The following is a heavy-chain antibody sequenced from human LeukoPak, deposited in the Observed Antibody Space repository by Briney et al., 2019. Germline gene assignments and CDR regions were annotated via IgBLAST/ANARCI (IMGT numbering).Heavy chain of an antibody. CDR3: AREVGQQLVHTPLNCY. CDR2: ISAYNGNT. D-gene: IGHD6-13*01. CDR1: GYTFTSYG. J-gene: IGHJ4*02. V-gene: IGHV1-18*01. Sequence: ASVTVSCKASGYTFTSYGISWVRQAPAQGHEWMGWISAYNGNTNYAQKLQGRVTMTTDTSTRTVYKEVRSLRSDGTAGYYCAREVGQQLVHTPLNCYWGQGTLVTLSS.